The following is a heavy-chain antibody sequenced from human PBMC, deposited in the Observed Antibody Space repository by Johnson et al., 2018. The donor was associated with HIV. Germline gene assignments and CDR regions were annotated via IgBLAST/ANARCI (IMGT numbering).Heavy chain of an antibody. D-gene: IGHD1-26*01. Sequence: VLLVESRGVLVQPGGSLRLSCAASGFTVSSNEMSWVRQAPGQGLEWVSSISGGSTYYAASRKGRFTISRDNSKNTLHLQMNSLRAEDTAVYYCAKSGYSGSYDRMGAFDIWGQGTMVTVSS. V-gene: IGHV3-38-3*01. CDR1: GFTVSSNE. CDR3: AKSGYSGSYDRMGAFDI. J-gene: IGHJ3*02. CDR2: ISGGST.